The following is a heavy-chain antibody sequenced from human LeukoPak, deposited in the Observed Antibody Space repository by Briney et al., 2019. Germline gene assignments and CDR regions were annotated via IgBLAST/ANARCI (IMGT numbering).Heavy chain of an antibody. CDR1: GFTFSSYA. V-gene: IGHV3-30*04. CDR2: ISYDGSNK. CDR3: ARDSRSSSLK. Sequence: PGGSLRLSWAAPGFTFSSYAMPWVRQAPGKGLEWVAVISYDGSNKYYADSVKGRFTISRDNSKNTLYLQMNSLRAEDTAVYYCARDSRSSSLKWGQGTLVTVSS. J-gene: IGHJ4*02. D-gene: IGHD6-13*01.